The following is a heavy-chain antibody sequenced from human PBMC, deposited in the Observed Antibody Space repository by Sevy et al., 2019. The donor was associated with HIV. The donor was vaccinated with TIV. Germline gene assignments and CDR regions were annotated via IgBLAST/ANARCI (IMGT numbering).Heavy chain of an antibody. D-gene: IGHD4-17*01. Sequence: GGSLRLSCAASGFTFSNAWMSWVRQAPGKGLEWVGRIKSKTDGGTTDYAAPVKGRFTISRDDSKNTLYLQMNSLKTEDTAVYYCTTANDYDYYYYYGMDVWGQGTTVTVSS. V-gene: IGHV3-15*01. J-gene: IGHJ6*02. CDR1: GFTFSNAW. CDR3: TTANDYDYYYYYGMDV. CDR2: IKSKTDGGTT.